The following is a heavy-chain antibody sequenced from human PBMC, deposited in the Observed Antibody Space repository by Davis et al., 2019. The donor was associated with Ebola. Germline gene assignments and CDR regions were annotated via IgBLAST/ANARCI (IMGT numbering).Heavy chain of an antibody. D-gene: IGHD3-16*02. Sequence: PGGSLRLSCVASGFTFSNFNMNWVRQAPGKGLEWISYISSSSSTIYYADSVKGRFTISRDNAKNSLYLQMNSLRDEDTAVYHCAAKWGVGGIGLIDYGGPGTLVTVSS. J-gene: IGHJ4*02. CDR1: GFTFSNFN. CDR3: AAKWGVGGIGLIDY. CDR2: ISSSSSTI. V-gene: IGHV3-48*02.